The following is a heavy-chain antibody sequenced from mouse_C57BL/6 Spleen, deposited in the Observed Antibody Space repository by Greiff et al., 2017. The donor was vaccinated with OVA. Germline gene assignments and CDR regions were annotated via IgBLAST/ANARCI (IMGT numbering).Heavy chain of an antibody. CDR3: VRERSAHVWFAY. CDR2: IYPGSGST. V-gene: IGHV1-55*01. Sequence: QVQLQQPGAELVKPGASVKMSCKASGYTFTSYWITWVKQRPGQGLEWIGDIYPGSGSTNYNEKFKSKATLTVDTSSSTAYMQLSSLTSEDSAVYYCVRERSAHVWFAYWGQGTLVTVSA. CDR1: GYTFTSYW. J-gene: IGHJ3*01.